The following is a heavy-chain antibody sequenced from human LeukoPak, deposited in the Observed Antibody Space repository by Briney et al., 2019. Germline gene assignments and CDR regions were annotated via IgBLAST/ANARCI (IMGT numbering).Heavy chain of an antibody. CDR3: ARLSLATSSSAPPHYFDY. Sequence: SETLSLTCTVSGGSISSSGYYWGWIRQSPGKGLEWIGSIFYSGTTYYNPSLKSRVTISVDTSKNQFSLKLSSVTAADTAVYYCARLSLATSSSAPPHYFDYWGQGTLVTVSS. J-gene: IGHJ4*02. V-gene: IGHV4-39*01. CDR1: GGSISSSGYY. D-gene: IGHD6-6*01. CDR2: IFYSGTT.